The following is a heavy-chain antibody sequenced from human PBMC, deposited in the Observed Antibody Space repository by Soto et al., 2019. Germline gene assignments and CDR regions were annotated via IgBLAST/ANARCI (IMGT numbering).Heavy chain of an antibody. CDR1: GGTFSSYA. J-gene: IGHJ4*02. V-gene: IGHV1-69*12. CDR2: IIPIFGTA. D-gene: IGHD6-13*01. CDR3: AINPGYSSSWYDYYFDY. Sequence: QVQLVQSGAEVKKPGSSVKVSCKASGGTFSSYAISWVRQAPGQGLEWMGGIIPIFGTANYAQKVQGRVTITADESTSTAYMELSSLRSEDTAVYYCAINPGYSSSWYDYYFDYWGQGTLVTVSS.